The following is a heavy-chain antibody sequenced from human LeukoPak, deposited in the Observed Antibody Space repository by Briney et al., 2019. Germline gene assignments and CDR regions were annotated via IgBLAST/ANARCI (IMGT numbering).Heavy chain of an antibody. CDR2: IYYSGST. D-gene: IGHD3-3*01. Sequence: PSETLSLTCTVSGGSISSYYWSWIRQPPGKGLEWIGYIYYSGSTNYNPSLKSRVTISVDTSKNQFSLKLSSVTAADTAVYYCARGGYDFWSGYYINYYGMDVWDQGTTVTVSS. CDR1: GGSISSYY. V-gene: IGHV4-59*01. J-gene: IGHJ6*02. CDR3: ARGGYDFWSGYYINYYGMDV.